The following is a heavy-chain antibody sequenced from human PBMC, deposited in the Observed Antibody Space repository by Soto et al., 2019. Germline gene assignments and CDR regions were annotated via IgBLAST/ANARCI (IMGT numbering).Heavy chain of an antibody. CDR2: ISGSGGST. D-gene: IGHD6-13*01. Sequence: PGGSLRLSCAASGFTFSSYAMSWVRQAPGKGLEWVSAISGSGGSTYYADSVKGRFTISRDNSKNTLYLQMNSLRAEDTAVYYCAKDRGGVAPFIAAATFDYWGQGTLVTVSS. J-gene: IGHJ4*02. CDR1: GFTFSSYA. V-gene: IGHV3-23*01. CDR3: AKDRGGVAPFIAAATFDY.